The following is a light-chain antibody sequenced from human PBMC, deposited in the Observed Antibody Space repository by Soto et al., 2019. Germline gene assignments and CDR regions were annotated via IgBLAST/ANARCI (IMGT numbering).Light chain of an antibody. Sequence: EIVMRQSPTTLSVSAGERAPLSCRASQSVSSNLAWYKQKPGQAHRLLIYGASTRATGIPARFSGSGSGTEFTLTISSLQSEDFAVYYCQQYNNWPPSFGKGTKVDI. J-gene: IGKJ1*01. CDR3: QQYNNWPPS. CDR2: GAS. CDR1: QSVSSN. V-gene: IGKV3-15*01.